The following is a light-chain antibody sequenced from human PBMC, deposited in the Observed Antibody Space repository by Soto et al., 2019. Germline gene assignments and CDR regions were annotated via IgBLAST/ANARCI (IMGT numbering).Light chain of an antibody. V-gene: IGLV2-14*01. CDR2: DVS. J-gene: IGLJ2*01. Sequence: QSALTQPASVSGSPGQSITISCTGTSSDVGGYNYVSWYQQHPGKASKLMIYDVSNRPSGVSNRFSGSKSGNTASLTISGLQAEDEADYYCSSYTSSSRGVFGGGTKVTVL. CDR3: SSYTSSSRGV. CDR1: SSDVGGYNY.